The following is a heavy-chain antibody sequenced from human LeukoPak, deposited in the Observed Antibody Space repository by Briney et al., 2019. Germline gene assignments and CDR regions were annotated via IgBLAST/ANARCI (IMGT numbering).Heavy chain of an antibody. Sequence: PSGTLSLTCAVYGGSFSGYYWSWIRQPPGKGLEWIGEINHSGSTNYNPSLESRVTISVDTSKNQFSLKLGSVTAADTAVYYCARGRTWMTTVTTRWFDPWGQGTLVTVSS. V-gene: IGHV4-34*01. CDR1: GGSFSGYY. CDR2: INHSGST. D-gene: IGHD4-17*01. J-gene: IGHJ5*02. CDR3: ARGRTWMTTVTTRWFDP.